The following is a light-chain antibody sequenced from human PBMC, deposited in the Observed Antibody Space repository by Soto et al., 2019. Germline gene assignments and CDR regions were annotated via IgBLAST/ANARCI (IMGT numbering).Light chain of an antibody. CDR1: SSDVGGYNY. CDR3: SSYAGSNNLV. V-gene: IGLV2-8*01. J-gene: IGLJ1*01. Sequence: ALTQPPSASGSPGQSVTISCTGTSSDVGGYNYVSWYQQHPGKAPKLMIYEVSKRPSGVPDRFSGSKSGNTASLTVSWLQAEDEADYYCSSYAGSNNLVFGTGTKVTVL. CDR2: EVS.